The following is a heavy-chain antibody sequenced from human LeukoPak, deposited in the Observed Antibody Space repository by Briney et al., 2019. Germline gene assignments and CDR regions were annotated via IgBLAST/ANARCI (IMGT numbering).Heavy chain of an antibody. D-gene: IGHD5-18*01. CDR2: IYYSGST. V-gene: IGHV4-39*07. CDR1: GGSISSSSYY. Sequence: KASETLSLTCTVSGGSISSSSYYWGWIRQPPGKGLEWIGSIYYSGSTYYNPSLKSRVTISVDTSKNQFSLKLSSVTAADTAVYYCARGKYSYGYNPFDYWGQGTLVTVSS. J-gene: IGHJ4*02. CDR3: ARGKYSYGYNPFDY.